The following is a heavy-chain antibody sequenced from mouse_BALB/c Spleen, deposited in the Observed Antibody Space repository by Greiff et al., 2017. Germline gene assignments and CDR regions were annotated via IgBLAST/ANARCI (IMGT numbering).Heavy chain of an antibody. CDR3: ASRVYAMDY. J-gene: IGHJ4*01. CDR1: GYTFTSYW. CDR2: INPSNGRT. V-gene: IGHV1S81*02. Sequence: VQLQQSGAELVKPGASVKLSCKASGYTFTSYWMHWVKQRPGQGLEWIGEINPSNGRTNYNEKFKSKATLTVDKSSSTAYMQLSSLTSEDSAVCYCASRVYAMDYWGQGTSVTVSS.